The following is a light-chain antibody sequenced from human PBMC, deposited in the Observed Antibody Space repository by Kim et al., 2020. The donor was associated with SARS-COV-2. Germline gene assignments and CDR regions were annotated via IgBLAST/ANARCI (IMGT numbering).Light chain of an antibody. V-gene: IGLV3-1*01. CDR1: KLGDNF. CDR2: QYN. J-gene: IGLJ2*01. Sequence: SGDKLGDNFVCWHEKGPGQSPVLVIYQYNKRPSGRPERFSGSNSGNTAALTLSGTQAMDVADYYCQVWDSSIVVFGGGTQLPVL. CDR3: QVWDSSIVV.